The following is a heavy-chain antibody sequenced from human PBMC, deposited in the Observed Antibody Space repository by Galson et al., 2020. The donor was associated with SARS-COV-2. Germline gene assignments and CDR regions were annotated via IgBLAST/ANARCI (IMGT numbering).Heavy chain of an antibody. CDR2: IYYSGST. J-gene: IGHJ4*02. V-gene: IGHV4-59*11. Sequence: SETLSLTCTVSGGSISSHYWSWIRQPPGKGLEWIGYIYYSGSTNYNPSLKSRVTISVDTSKNQFSLKLSSVTAADTAVYYCARGVPLVGATMGQFDYWGQGTLVTVSS. CDR3: ARGVPLVGATMGQFDY. CDR1: GGSISSHY. D-gene: IGHD1-26*01.